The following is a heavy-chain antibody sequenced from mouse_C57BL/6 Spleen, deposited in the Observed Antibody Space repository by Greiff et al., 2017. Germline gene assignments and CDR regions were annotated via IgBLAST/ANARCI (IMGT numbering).Heavy chain of an antibody. CDR3: ARNLLWPNTGGFDY. J-gene: IGHJ2*01. V-gene: IGHV1-69*01. Sequence: VKLQQPGAELVMPGASVKLSCKASGYTFTSYWMHWVKQRPGQGLEWIGEIDPSDSYTNYNQKFKGRSTLTVDKSSSTAYMQLSSLTSEDSAVYYCARNLLWPNTGGFDYWGQGTTLTVSS. CDR2: IDPSDSYT. CDR1: GYTFTSYW. D-gene: IGHD2-1*01.